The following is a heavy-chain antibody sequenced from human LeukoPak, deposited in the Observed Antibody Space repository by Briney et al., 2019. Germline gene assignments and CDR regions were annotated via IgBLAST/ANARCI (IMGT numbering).Heavy chain of an antibody. V-gene: IGHV3-73*01. J-gene: IGHJ4*02. Sequence: PGGSLRLSCAASGFTFSDSAMHWVRQASGKGLEWVGRIRGKTNSYTTAYAASVKGRFAISRDDSKNTAYLQMNSLKTEDTAVYYCRGASYDSSGPEYYFDCWGQGTLVTVSS. CDR3: RGASYDSSGPEYYFDC. CDR2: IRGKTNSYTT. D-gene: IGHD3-22*01. CDR1: GFTFSDSA.